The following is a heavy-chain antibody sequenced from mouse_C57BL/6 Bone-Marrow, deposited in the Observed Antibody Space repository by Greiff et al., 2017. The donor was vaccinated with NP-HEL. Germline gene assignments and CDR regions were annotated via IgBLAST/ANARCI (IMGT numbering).Heavy chain of an antibody. Sequence: VQLQQSGAELVRPGASVKLSCTASGFNIKDDYMHWVKQRPEQGLEWIGWIDPENGDTEYASKFQGKATITADTSSNTAYLQLSSLTSEDTAVYYCTTDDYWYFDVCGTGTTVTVSS. CDR1: GFNIKDDY. D-gene: IGHD2-3*01. V-gene: IGHV14-4*01. CDR2: IDPENGDT. J-gene: IGHJ1*03. CDR3: TTDDYWYFDV.